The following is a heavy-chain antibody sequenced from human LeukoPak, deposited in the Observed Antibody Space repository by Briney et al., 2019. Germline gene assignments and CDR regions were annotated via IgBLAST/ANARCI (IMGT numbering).Heavy chain of an antibody. CDR3: GKDRVIAATGRFSGLFDY. V-gene: IGHV3-30-3*01. J-gene: IGHJ4*02. CDR1: GFTFSSYA. Sequence: GGSLRLSCAASGFTFSSYAVHWVRQAPGKGLEWVAVISYDGSNKYYADSVKGRFTISRDNSKNTLYLQMNSLRAEDTAVYYCGKDRVIAATGRFSGLFDYWGQGTLVTVSS. CDR2: ISYDGSNK. D-gene: IGHD6-13*01.